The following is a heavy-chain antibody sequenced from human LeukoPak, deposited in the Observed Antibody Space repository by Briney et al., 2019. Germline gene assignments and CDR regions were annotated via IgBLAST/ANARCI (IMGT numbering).Heavy chain of an antibody. Sequence: SETLSLTCTVSGYSISSGYFWGWIRQPPGKGLEWIGSIYHSGSTYYNPSLKSRVTISIDTSKNQFSLKLSSVTAADTAVYYCVVASGSSYRGAVFDYWGQGSLVTVSS. CDR1: GYSISSGYF. D-gene: IGHD3-10*01. CDR2: IYHSGST. V-gene: IGHV4-38-2*02. CDR3: VVASGSSYRGAVFDY. J-gene: IGHJ4*02.